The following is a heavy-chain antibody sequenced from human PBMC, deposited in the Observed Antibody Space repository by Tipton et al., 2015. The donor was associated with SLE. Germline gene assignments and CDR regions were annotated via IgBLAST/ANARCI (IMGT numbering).Heavy chain of an antibody. J-gene: IGHJ3*02. CDR2: IKPDGSEE. D-gene: IGHD3-10*01. V-gene: IGHV3-7*01. Sequence: SLRLSCAASGFTFSNNWMTWVRQAPGKGLEWVAHIKPDGSEEFYVDSVRGRFIISRDNAKSSLSPQMNSLNAEDTAVYYCAREYQGSFYVNGAFDMWGQGTVVTVSS. CDR1: GFTFSNNW. CDR3: AREYQGSFYVNGAFDM.